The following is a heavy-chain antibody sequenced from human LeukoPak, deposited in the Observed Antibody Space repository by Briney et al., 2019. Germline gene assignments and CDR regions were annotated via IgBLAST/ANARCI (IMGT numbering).Heavy chain of an antibody. Sequence: GGSLRLSCAASGFTFSSYSMNWVHQAPGKGLEWVSYISSSSSTIYYADSVKGRFTISRDNAKNSLYLQMNSLRAEDTAVYYCARKMVRGVMSSIDYWGQGTLVTVSS. CDR3: ARKMVRGVMSSIDY. CDR1: GFTFSSYS. CDR2: ISSSSSTI. J-gene: IGHJ4*02. D-gene: IGHD3-10*01. V-gene: IGHV3-48*01.